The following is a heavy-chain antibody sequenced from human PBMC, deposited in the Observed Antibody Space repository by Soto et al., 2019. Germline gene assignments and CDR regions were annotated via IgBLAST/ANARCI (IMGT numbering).Heavy chain of an antibody. J-gene: IGHJ4*02. D-gene: IGHD3-22*01. Sequence: QVQLVQSGGEVKKPGAAVKVSCKASGYTLTSYGFSWVRQAPGQGLEWVGWISGYNSKTKYAQKFQGRVSMTTDTSSSTADMEVRSLTFDDTAVYYCTRDAGFDSRSYYFDNWGQGTLVTVSS. CDR1: GYTLTSYG. V-gene: IGHV1-18*01. CDR2: ISGYNSKT. CDR3: TRDAGFDSRSYYFDN.